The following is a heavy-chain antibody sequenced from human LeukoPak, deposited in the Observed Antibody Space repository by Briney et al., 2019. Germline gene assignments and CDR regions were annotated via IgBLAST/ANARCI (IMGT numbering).Heavy chain of an antibody. D-gene: IGHD6-13*01. CDR1: GYTFTSYD. V-gene: IGHV1-8*01. J-gene: IGHJ5*02. CDR2: MNPNSGNT. CDR3: ARGPYSSSSGHLHWFDP. Sequence: ASVKVSCKASGYTFTSYDINWVRQATGQGLEWMGWMNPNSGNTGYAQKFQGRVTMTRNTSISTAYMELSSLRSEDTAVYYCARGPYSSSSGHLHWFDPWGQGTLVTVSS.